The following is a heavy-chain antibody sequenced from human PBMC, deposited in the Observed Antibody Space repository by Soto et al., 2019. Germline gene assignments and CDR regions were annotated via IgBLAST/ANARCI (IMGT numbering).Heavy chain of an antibody. V-gene: IGHV4-39*01. CDR1: SGSISVTNVF. D-gene: IGHD1-20*01. J-gene: IGHJ4*02. Sequence: KPSETLSLTCTVSSGSISVTNVFWGWVRQPPGKGLEWIGNIDYSGTAYFSPSLATRVTFHVDTSKNQFSLTLYSVTAADTAVYYCARITGRHLDYWGQGILVTVSS. CDR2: IDYSGTA. CDR3: ARITGRHLDY.